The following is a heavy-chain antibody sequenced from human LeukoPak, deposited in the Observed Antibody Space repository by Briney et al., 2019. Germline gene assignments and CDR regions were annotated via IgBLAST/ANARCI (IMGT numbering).Heavy chain of an antibody. D-gene: IGHD6-19*01. J-gene: IGHJ4*02. V-gene: IGHV3-53*01. CDR2: IYGGGST. Sequence: GGSLRLSCAASGFTVSSNYMSWVRQAPGKGLEWVSVIYGGGSTYYADSVKGRFTISRDNSKNTLYLQMNSLRAEDTAVYYCASWPGGWYGEDYWGQGTLVAVSS. CDR1: GFTVSSNY. CDR3: ASWPGGWYGEDY.